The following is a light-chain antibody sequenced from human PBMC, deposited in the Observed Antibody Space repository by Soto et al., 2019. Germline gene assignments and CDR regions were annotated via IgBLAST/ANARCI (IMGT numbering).Light chain of an antibody. Sequence: QPVLTQPPSASGTPGQRVTISCSGSSSNIGSNTVIWYQQLPGTAPKHLIYSNNQRPSGVLDRFSGCKSGTSASLAISGLQSEDEDDYYCAAWDDSLNGVVVFGGGTKVTVL. J-gene: IGLJ2*01. CDR1: SSNIGSNT. CDR3: AAWDDSLNGVVV. CDR2: SNN. V-gene: IGLV1-44*01.